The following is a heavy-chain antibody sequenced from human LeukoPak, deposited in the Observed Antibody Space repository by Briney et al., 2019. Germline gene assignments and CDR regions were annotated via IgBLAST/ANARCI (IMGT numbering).Heavy chain of an antibody. V-gene: IGHV3-53*01. D-gene: IGHD1-26*01. CDR2: IYSGGST. J-gene: IGHJ3*02. Sequence: GGSLRLSCAASGFTVSSNYMSWVRQAPGKGLEWVSVIYSGGSTYYADSVKGRFTISRDNSKNTLYLQMNSLRAEDTAVYYCARLAWWELQVVSAFDIWGQGTMVTVSS. CDR1: GFTVSSNY. CDR3: ARLAWWELQVVSAFDI.